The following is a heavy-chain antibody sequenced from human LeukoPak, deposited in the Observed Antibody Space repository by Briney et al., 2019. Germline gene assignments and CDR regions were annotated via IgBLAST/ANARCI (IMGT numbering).Heavy chain of an antibody. V-gene: IGHV3-74*01. CDR1: GLTFSSYW. CDR3: ARDRISAAGFPTHY. J-gene: IGHJ4*02. CDR2: INSDGSST. Sequence: GGSLRLSCAASGLTFSSYWMHWVRQAPGKGLVWVSRINSDGSSTSYADSVKGRFTISRDNAKNSLYLQMNSLRAEDTAVYYCARDRISAAGFPTHYWGQGTLVTVSS. D-gene: IGHD6-13*01.